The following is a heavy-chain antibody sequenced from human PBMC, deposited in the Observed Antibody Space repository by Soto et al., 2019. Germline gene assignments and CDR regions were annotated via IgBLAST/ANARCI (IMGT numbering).Heavy chain of an antibody. CDR2: IIPIFGTA. V-gene: IGHV1-69*13. CDR3: AIYSSIAARGPPI. CDR1: GGTFSSYS. Sequence: GASVNVSCKSSGGTFSSYSISWGRQAPGQGLECMGGIIPIFGTANYAQKFQGRVTITADESTSTAYMELSSLRSEDTAVYYCAIYSSIAARGPPIWGQGTLVTVSS. J-gene: IGHJ4*02. D-gene: IGHD6-6*01.